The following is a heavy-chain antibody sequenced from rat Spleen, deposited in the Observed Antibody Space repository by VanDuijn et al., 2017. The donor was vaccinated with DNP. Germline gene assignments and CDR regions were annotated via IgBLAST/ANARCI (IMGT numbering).Heavy chain of an antibody. CDR2: ISPDGGNT. V-gene: IGHV5-25*01. Sequence: EVQLVESGGGLVQPGRSMKLSCAASGFTFSNFYMAWVRQAPTEGLEWVAAISPDGGNTYFRDSVKGRFTISRDNAKSSLYLQMNSLRSEDMATYYCARWYNSGYYFDYWGQGVMVTVSS. D-gene: IGHD4-3*01. J-gene: IGHJ2*01. CDR1: GFTFSNFY. CDR3: ARWYNSGYYFDY.